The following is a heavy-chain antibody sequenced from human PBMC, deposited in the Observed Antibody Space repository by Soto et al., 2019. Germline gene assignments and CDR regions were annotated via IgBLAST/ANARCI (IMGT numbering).Heavy chain of an antibody. V-gene: IGHV3-7*01. Sequence: LRLSCAASGFTFSSYWMSWVRQAPGKGLEWVADIKQDGSEKHYVDSVKGRFTISRDNVENSLYLQMNSLRAEDTAVYYCARDHTSPGITGDYWGQGTLVTVS. CDR1: GFTFSSYW. J-gene: IGHJ4*02. CDR3: ARDHTSPGITGDY. D-gene: IGHD6-13*01. CDR2: IKQDGSEK.